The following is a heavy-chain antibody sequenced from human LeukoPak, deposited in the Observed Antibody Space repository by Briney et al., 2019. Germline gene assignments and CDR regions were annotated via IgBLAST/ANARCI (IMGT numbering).Heavy chain of an antibody. Sequence: GGSLRLSCAASGFTFSNYAMHWVRQAPGKGLEWVAVISYDGSNKYYIDSVKGRFTISRDNSKNTLYLQMNSLRAEDTAVYYCARDTDYSKPPHFYYGMDVWGQGTTVTVSS. CDR3: ARDTDYSKPPHFYYGMDV. J-gene: IGHJ6*02. D-gene: IGHD4-11*01. CDR1: GFTFSNYA. V-gene: IGHV3-30-3*01. CDR2: ISYDGSNK.